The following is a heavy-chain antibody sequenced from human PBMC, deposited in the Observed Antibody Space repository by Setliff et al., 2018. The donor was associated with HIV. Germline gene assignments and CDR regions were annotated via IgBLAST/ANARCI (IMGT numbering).Heavy chain of an antibody. D-gene: IGHD4-17*01. J-gene: IGHJ4*02. Sequence: PSETLSLTCGVSGDSVRKSNWWSWVRQTPGKGLEWIATIPHNGGTYYNPDPSLTGRVTISLDTSKNQFSLKLAFVTAADTAVYYCARYSTLTTNFDYWGQGTLVTVSS. CDR1: GDSVRKSNW. CDR2: IPHNGGT. V-gene: IGHV4-4*02. CDR3: ARYSTLTTNFDY.